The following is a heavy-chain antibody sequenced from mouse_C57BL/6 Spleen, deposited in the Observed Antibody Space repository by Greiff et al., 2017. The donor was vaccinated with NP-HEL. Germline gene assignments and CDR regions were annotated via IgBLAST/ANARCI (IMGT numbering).Heavy chain of an antibody. CDR1: GYTFTSYW. CDR3: ASYGSSYDAMDY. CDR2: IDPSDSET. J-gene: IGHJ4*01. V-gene: IGHV1-52*01. Sequence: QVQLQQPGAELVRPGSSVKLSCKASGYTFTSYWMHWVKQRPIQGLEWIGNIDPSDSETHSNQKFKDKATLTVDKSSSTAYMQLSSLTSEDSAVYYCASYGSSYDAMDYWGQGTSVTVSS. D-gene: IGHD1-1*01.